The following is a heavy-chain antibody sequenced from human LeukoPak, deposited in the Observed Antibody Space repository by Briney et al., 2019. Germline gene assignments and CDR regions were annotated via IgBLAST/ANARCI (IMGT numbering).Heavy chain of an antibody. V-gene: IGHV3-30*04. D-gene: IGHD3-22*01. CDR2: ISYDGSNK. Sequence: GGSLRLSCAASGFTFSSYAMHWVRQAPGKGLEWVAVISYDGSNKYYADSVKGRFTISRDNSKNTLYLQMNSLRAEDTAVYYCARDYDSSGPDYWGQGTLVTVSS. CDR3: ARDYDSSGPDY. CDR1: GFTFSSYA. J-gene: IGHJ4*02.